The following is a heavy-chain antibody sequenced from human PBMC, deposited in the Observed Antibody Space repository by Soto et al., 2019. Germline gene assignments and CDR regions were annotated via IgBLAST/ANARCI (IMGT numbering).Heavy chain of an antibody. CDR3: ARAGFSYGHLLF. CDR1: GGPIKTGDYY. V-gene: IGHV4-30-4*01. CDR2: VFYSGAT. J-gene: IGHJ4*02. Sequence: HSETLSLTCNVSGGPIKTGDYYWNWIRQPPGKGLEWIGYVFYSGATNYSPSLKSRAAISMDTSKNQFSLSLTSVTAADTAVYYCARAGFSYGHLLFWGQGIRVTVSS. D-gene: IGHD3-10*01.